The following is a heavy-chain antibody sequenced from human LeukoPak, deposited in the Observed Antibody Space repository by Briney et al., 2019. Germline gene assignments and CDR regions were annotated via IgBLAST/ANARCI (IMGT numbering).Heavy chain of an antibody. CDR1: GFSFSRYG. CDR2: ISSSSSTI. V-gene: IGHV3-48*01. CDR3: ASSSVTRSSDY. D-gene: IGHD4-17*01. Sequence: GGSLMISCSASGFSFSRYGMTWVRQAPGKGLEWVSYISSSSSTIYYADSVKGRFTISRDNAKNSLYLQMNSLRAEDTAVYYCASSSVTRSSDYWGQGTLVTVSS. J-gene: IGHJ4*02.